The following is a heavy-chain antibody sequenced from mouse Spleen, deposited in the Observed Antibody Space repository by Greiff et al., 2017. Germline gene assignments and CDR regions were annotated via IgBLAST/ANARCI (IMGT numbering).Heavy chain of an antibody. CDR1: GYTFTSYW. D-gene: IGHD2-14*01. V-gene: IGHV1-55*01. CDR2: IYPGSGST. Sequence: QVQLQQPGAELVKPGASVKMSCKASGYTFTSYWITWVKQRPGQGLEWIGDIYPGSGSTNYNEKFKSKATLTVDTSSSTAYMQLSSLTSEDSAVYYCARGSYYRYDSWYFDVWGAGTTVTVSS. CDR3: ARGSYYRYDSWYFDV. J-gene: IGHJ1*01.